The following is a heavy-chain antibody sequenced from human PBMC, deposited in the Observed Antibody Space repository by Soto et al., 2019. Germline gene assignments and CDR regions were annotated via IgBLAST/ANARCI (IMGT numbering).Heavy chain of an antibody. CDR2: INPSGGST. V-gene: IGHV1-46*03. Sequence: QVQLVQSGAEVKKPGASVKVSCKASGYTFTSYYMHWVRQAPGQGLEWMGIINPSGGSTSYAQKFQGRVTMTREPYTSTVYMELSSLRSEDTAVYYCARDEIVGATRVALGFDYWGQGTLVTVSS. CDR1: GYTFTSYY. J-gene: IGHJ4*02. D-gene: IGHD1-26*01. CDR3: ARDEIVGATRVALGFDY.